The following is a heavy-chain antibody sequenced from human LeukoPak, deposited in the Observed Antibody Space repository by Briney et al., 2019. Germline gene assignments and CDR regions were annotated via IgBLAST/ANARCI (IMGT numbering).Heavy chain of an antibody. V-gene: IGHV3-74*01. CDR2: ISSDGTSP. D-gene: IGHD5-24*01. J-gene: IGHJ4*02. CDR1: GFTLSTYA. Sequence: GRSLRLSCAASGFTLSTYAMHWVRQAPGKGLEWVSRISSDGTSPSYADSVKGRFTLSRDNAKNTVYLQMNSLRAEDTAVYYCARSREPGRDGDYWGQGTLVTVSS. CDR3: ARSREPGRDGDY.